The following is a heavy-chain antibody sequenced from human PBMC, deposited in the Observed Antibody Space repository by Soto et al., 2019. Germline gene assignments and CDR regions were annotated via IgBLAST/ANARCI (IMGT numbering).Heavy chain of an antibody. Sequence: QVQLVQSGAEVKKPGSSVKVSCKASGGTFSSYAISWVRQAPGQGLEWMGGIIPIFGTANYAQKFQGRVTINADESKSTACMELSSLRSEDTAVYYCARVVTVVKSFHYWYFDLWGRGTLVTVSS. J-gene: IGHJ2*01. CDR1: GGTFSSYA. CDR2: IIPIFGTA. V-gene: IGHV1-69*12. CDR3: ARVVTVVKSFHYWYFDL. D-gene: IGHD2-15*01.